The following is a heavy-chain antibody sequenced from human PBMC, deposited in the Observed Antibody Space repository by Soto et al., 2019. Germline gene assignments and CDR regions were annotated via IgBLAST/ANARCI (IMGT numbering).Heavy chain of an antibody. CDR3: ASTRDYFDY. V-gene: IGHV4-31*03. CDR1: GGSISTGGYY. D-gene: IGHD1-1*01. CDR2: IYYSGSS. J-gene: IGHJ4*02. Sequence: SETLSLTCTVCGGSISTGGYYWSWIRQHPGKGLEWIGYIYYSGSSSYNLSLKGRLTISVDTSKNQFSLKLSSVTAADTAVYYCASTRDYFDYWGQGILVTVSS.